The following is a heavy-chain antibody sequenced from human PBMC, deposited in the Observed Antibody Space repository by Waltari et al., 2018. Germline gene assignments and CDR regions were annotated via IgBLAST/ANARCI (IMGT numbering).Heavy chain of an antibody. J-gene: IGHJ4*02. Sequence: QVQLQESGPGLVKPSETLSLTCTVSGGSISSYYWSWIRQPPWKGLEWIGYIYYSGSTSYNPSLKGRVTISVDTSKNQCSLKLSSVTAADTAVYYCARGYYYDILTGYYYVDYWGQGTLVTVSS. D-gene: IGHD3-9*01. CDR3: ARGYYYDILTGYYYVDY. V-gene: IGHV4-59*01. CDR1: GGSISSYY. CDR2: IYYSGST.